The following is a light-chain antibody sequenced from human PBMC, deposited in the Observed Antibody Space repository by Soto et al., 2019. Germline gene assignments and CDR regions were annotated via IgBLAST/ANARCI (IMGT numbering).Light chain of an antibody. J-gene: IGLJ2*01. CDR1: NIGSKG. CDR3: LVWASGSAHLL. CDR2: SDT. Sequence: SYELTQPPSVSVAPGETARISCGGNNIGSKGVHWYQQKPGQAPVLVIYSDTDLPPVIPERFSGSNSANMATLTISRVEPWDQANIFCLVWASGSAHLLFGVGTKLTVL. V-gene: IGLV3-21*01.